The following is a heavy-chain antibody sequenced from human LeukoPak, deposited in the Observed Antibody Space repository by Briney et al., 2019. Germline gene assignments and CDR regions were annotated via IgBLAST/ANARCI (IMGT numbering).Heavy chain of an antibody. V-gene: IGHV1-2*02. D-gene: IGHD2-2*01. CDR2: INPNSGGA. Sequence: ASVTVSCKASGYTFSGYYIHWVRQAPGQGLEWMGWINPNSGGANYAQKFQGRVTMTGDTSISTAYMELSGLRSDDTAVYYCARESCTGTSCYGSFDPWGQGTLVTVSS. CDR1: GYTFSGYY. J-gene: IGHJ5*02. CDR3: ARESCTGTSCYGSFDP.